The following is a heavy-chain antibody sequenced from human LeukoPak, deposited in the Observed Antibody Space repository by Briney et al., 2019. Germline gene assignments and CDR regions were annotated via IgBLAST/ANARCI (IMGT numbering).Heavy chain of an antibody. CDR3: ARDKIQGAPDYLDN. J-gene: IGHJ4*02. D-gene: IGHD1-1*01. CDR2: ISYGGGVK. Sequence: GGSLRLSCVASGFAFSTYAIHWVRQPPGKGLERVAVISYGGGVKYYADSVKGRFTISRDSSSNTLYLQMNSLRSEDTAVYYCARDKIQGAPDYLDNWGQGTLVTVSS. V-gene: IGHV3-30*04. CDR1: GFAFSTYA.